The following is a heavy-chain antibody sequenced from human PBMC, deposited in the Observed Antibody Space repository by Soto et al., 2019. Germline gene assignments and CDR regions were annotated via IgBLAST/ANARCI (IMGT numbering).Heavy chain of an antibody. D-gene: IGHD1-26*01. Sequence: QVQLVQSGAEVKKPGASVKVSCKASGYTFTSYGISWVRQAPGQGLEWMGWISANNGNTNYAQNLQGRVTMTTDTSTSTGYMELTSLRSDDTAVYYCARDRGSYALDYWGQGTLVTVSS. CDR2: ISANNGNT. J-gene: IGHJ4*02. V-gene: IGHV1-18*01. CDR3: ARDRGSYALDY. CDR1: GYTFTSYG.